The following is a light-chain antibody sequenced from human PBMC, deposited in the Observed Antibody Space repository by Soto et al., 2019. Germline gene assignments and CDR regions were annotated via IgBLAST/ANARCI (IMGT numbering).Light chain of an antibody. J-gene: IGLJ1*01. CDR3: SSYTGRGTNGGTNV. Sequence: QAVLTQPPSVSGAPGQRVTISCTGSSSNIGAGYDVHWYQQLPGTAPKLLIYHNSDRPSGVPDRFSGSKSGTSASLAITGLQAEDEADYYCSSYTGRGTNGGTNVFGTGTKLTVL. CDR1: SSNIGAGYD. CDR2: HNS. V-gene: IGLV1-40*01.